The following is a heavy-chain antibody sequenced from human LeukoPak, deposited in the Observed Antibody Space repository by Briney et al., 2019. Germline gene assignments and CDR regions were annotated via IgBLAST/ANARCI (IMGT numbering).Heavy chain of an antibody. CDR1: GFTFSDYQ. CDR2: SNNKANSYTT. CDR3: SRVRHSNDVEY. V-gene: IGHV3-72*01. J-gene: IGHJ4*02. Sequence: GGSLRLPCVASGFTFSDYQMDWVRQAPGKGLEWVGRSNNKANSYTTQYAASVQGRFTISRDESKNSLYMEMNSLKIEDTAVYYCSRVRHSNDVEYWGRGTVVTVSS. D-gene: IGHD4-11*01.